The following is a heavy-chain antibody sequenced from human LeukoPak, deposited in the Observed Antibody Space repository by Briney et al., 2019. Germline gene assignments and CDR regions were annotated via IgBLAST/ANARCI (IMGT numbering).Heavy chain of an antibody. J-gene: IGHJ4*02. V-gene: IGHV1-18*01. D-gene: IGHD3-3*01. CDR3: ARTHDFWSARKGDYFDP. CDR2: ISGYNGNT. Sequence: ASVTVSCKASGYTFAYYYISWVRQAPGQGLEWMGWISGYNGNTNYAQKFQDRITMTVDKSTTTVYMELKSLRSDDTAVYYCARTHDFWSARKGDYFDPWGQGTLVTVSS. CDR1: GYTFAYYY.